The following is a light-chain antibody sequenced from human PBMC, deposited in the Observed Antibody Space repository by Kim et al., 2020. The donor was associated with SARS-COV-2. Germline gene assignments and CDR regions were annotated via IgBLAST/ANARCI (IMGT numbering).Light chain of an antibody. CDR2: DNN. Sequence: QPVLTQPPSLSAAPGQKVTISCSGDTSNIGNNYVSWYQHLPGAGPKLLIRDNNQRPSGIPDRFSASKSGASATLGITGLQTGDEAHYYCATWDSRLSAVIFGGGTQLTVL. V-gene: IGLV1-51*01. CDR1: TSNIGNNY. J-gene: IGLJ2*01. CDR3: ATWDSRLSAVI.